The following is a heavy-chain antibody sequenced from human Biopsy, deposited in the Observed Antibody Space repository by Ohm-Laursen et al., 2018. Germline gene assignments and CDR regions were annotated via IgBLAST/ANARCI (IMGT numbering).Heavy chain of an antibody. Sequence: SETLSLTCTVSGDSINNYYWSWIRQPAGKGLEWIGRIYTGGSPNYNLSLESRATMSVDTPKNQFSLKLSSVTAADTAGYYCARGQALKSFDYWDQGTLVTVSS. CDR2: IYTGGSP. CDR3: ARGQALKSFDY. J-gene: IGHJ4*02. CDR1: GDSINNYY. V-gene: IGHV4-4*07.